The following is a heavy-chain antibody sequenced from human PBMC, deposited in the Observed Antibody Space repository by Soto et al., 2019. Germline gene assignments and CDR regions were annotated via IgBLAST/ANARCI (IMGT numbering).Heavy chain of an antibody. D-gene: IGHD2-21*01. CDR2: IWYDGSNE. V-gene: IGHV3-33*06. Sequence: QVQLVESGGGVVQPGRSLRLSCAASGFSFSSYGIHWVRQAPGKGLEWVAVIWYDGSNEYYADSVKGRFSISRDNSKSTVYLTMNSLRAEDTAVYYCAKDRGGGAVVPDYWGQGTLVTVFS. CDR3: AKDRGGGAVVPDY. CDR1: GFSFSSYG. J-gene: IGHJ4*02.